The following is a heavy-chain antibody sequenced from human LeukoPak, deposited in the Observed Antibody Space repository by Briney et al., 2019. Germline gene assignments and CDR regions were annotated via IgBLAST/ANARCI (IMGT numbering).Heavy chain of an antibody. D-gene: IGHD3-22*01. Sequence: SETLSLTCAVYGGSFSGYYWSWIRQPPGKGLEWIGEINHSGSTNYNPSLKSRVTISVDTSKNQFSLKLSSVTAADTAVYYCARGRYYDSSGYYKRGLYYFDYWGQGTPVTVSS. J-gene: IGHJ4*02. CDR3: ARGRYYDSSGYYKRGLYYFDY. V-gene: IGHV4-34*01. CDR2: INHSGST. CDR1: GGSFSGYY.